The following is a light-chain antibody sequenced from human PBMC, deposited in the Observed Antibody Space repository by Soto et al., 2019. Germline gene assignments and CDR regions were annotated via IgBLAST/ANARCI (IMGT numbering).Light chain of an antibody. Sequence: EIVLTHSPGTLAVSPGGGATLSCRASQTVGKNYLAWYQQRPGQAPRLLIHGASSRATGIPDRFSGSGSGTEFTLTIGRLEPEDFAVYYCQQYDSSPRTFGQGTKGDIK. V-gene: IGKV3-20*01. CDR2: GAS. CDR1: QTVGKNY. J-gene: IGKJ1*01. CDR3: QQYDSSPRT.